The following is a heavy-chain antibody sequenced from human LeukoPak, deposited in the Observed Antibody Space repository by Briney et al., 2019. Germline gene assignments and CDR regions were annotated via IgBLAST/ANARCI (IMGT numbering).Heavy chain of an antibody. CDR2: ISSSGSTI. CDR3: AKLSATMAHFDY. D-gene: IGHD3-10*01. Sequence: GGSLRLSCAASGFTFSDYYMSWIRQAPGKGLEWVSYISSSGSTIYYADSVKGRFTISRDNAKNSLYLQMNSLRAEDTAVYYCAKLSATMAHFDYWGQGTLVTVSS. CDR1: GFTFSDYY. J-gene: IGHJ4*02. V-gene: IGHV3-11*01.